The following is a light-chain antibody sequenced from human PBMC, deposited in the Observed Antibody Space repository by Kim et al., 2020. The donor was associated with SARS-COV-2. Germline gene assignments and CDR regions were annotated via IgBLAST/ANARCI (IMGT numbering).Light chain of an antibody. Sequence: GQTVRLTCQGDSLRKYYATWYQQRPGQAPTLVLYGKYDRPSGIPDRFSGSASGNTASLTITGAQAEDEGDYYCSSRDSSGDHVVFGGGTKLTVL. CDR2: GKY. V-gene: IGLV3-19*01. J-gene: IGLJ3*02. CDR3: SSRDSSGDHVV. CDR1: SLRKYY.